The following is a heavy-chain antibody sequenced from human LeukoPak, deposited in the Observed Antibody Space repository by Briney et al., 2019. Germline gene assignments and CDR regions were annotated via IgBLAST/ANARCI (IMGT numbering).Heavy chain of an antibody. J-gene: IGHJ4*02. D-gene: IGHD3-3*01. Sequence: SETLSLTCAVYGGSFSGYYWGWIRQPPGKGLEWIGSIYYSGSTYYNPSLKSRVTISVDTSKNQFSLNLSSVTAADTAVYYCARDHDFWSGYYNFDYWGQGTLVTVSS. CDR2: IYYSGST. CDR1: GGSFSGYY. CDR3: ARDHDFWSGYYNFDY. V-gene: IGHV4-34*11.